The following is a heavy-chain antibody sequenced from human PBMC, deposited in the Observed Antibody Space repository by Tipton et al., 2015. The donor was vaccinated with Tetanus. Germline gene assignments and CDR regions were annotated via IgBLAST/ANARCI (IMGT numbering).Heavy chain of an antibody. J-gene: IGHJ4*02. CDR3: ARSFLEWLLFVDY. V-gene: IGHV3-11*01. Sequence: SLRLSCAASGFTFSDYYMSWIRQAPGKGLEWVSYISSSGSTIYYADSVKGRFTISRDNAKNSLYLQMNSLRAEDTAVYYCARSFLEWLLFVDYWGQGTLVTVSS. D-gene: IGHD3-3*01. CDR1: GFTFSDYY. CDR2: ISSSGSTI.